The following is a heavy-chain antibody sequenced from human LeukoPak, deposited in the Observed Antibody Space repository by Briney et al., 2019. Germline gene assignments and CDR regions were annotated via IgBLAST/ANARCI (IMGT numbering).Heavy chain of an antibody. D-gene: IGHD2-15*01. CDR1: GGSISSYY. Sequence: PSETLSLTCTVSGGSISSYYWSWIRQPPGKGLEWTGYIYYSGSTNYNPSLKSRVTISVDTSKNQFSLKLSSVTAADTAVYYCATSGGEPYYYYYMYVWGKGTTVTISS. V-gene: IGHV4-59*01. CDR3: ATSGGEPYYYYYMYV. CDR2: IYYSGST. J-gene: IGHJ6*03.